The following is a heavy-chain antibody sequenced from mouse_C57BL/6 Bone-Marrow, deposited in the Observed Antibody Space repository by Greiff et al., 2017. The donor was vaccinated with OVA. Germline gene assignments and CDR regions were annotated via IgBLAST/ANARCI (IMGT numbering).Heavy chain of an antibody. D-gene: IGHD6-1*01. CDR1: GYTFTSYW. CDR2: INPSSGYT. J-gene: IGHJ1*01. V-gene: IGHV1-7*01. Sequence: VQLQQSGAELAKPGASVKLSCKASGYTFTSYWMHWVKQRPGQGLEWIGYINPSSGYTKYNQKFKDKATLTADKSSSTAYMQLSSLTYGDSAVYYCAILCLYWWFDVWGSGTTVTVSS. CDR3: AILCLYWWFDV.